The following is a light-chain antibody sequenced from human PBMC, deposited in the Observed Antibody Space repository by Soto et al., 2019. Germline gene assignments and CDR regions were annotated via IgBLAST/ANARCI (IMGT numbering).Light chain of an antibody. CDR1: QSVNNF. J-gene: IGKJ1*01. Sequence: EIVLTQSPATLSFSAGDRATLSFRASQSVNNFLAWYQQRPGQAPRLLMYEASNRATGIPDRFTGSGFGTDFTLTISRLAPEDLAVYYCQQYGGSPRTFGQGTKVDIK. V-gene: IGKV3-20*01. CDR3: QQYGGSPRT. CDR2: EAS.